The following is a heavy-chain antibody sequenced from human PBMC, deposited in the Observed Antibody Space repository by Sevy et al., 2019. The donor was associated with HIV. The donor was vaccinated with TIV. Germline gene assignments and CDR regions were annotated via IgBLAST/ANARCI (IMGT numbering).Heavy chain of an antibody. CDR3: ARGYSSSSHYYYYYMDV. V-gene: IGHV4-59*01. Sequence: SETLSLTCTVSGGSISSYYWSWIRQPPGKGLEWIGFIYYSGSTNYNPSPKSRVTISVDTSKNHFSRKLGSVTAADTAVYYCARGYSSSSHYYYYYMDVWGKGTTVTVSS. J-gene: IGHJ6*03. CDR2: IYYSGST. CDR1: GGSISSYY. D-gene: IGHD6-6*01.